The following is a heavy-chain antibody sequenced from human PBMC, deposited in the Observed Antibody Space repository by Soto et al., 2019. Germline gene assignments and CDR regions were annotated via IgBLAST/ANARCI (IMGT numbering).Heavy chain of an antibody. Sequence: QVQLVESGGGVVQPGRSLRLSSAASGFTFSSYGMHWVRQAPGKGLEWVAVIWYDGSNKYYADSVKGRFTISRDNSKNTLYLQMNSLRAEDTAVYYCARDAGYSSGWYPGDYWGQGTLVTVSS. V-gene: IGHV3-33*01. CDR1: GFTFSSYG. J-gene: IGHJ4*02. CDR2: IWYDGSNK. D-gene: IGHD6-19*01. CDR3: ARDAGYSSGWYPGDY.